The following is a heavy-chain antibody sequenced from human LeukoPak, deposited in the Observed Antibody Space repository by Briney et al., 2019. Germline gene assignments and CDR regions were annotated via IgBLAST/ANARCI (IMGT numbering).Heavy chain of an antibody. CDR2: IVVDSDNT. CDR3: AAPYTSSWFDL. CDR1: GFTFTSRSA. Sequence: SVRVSCKASGFTFTSRSAVQWVRQARGQRLEWIGWIVVDSDNTNYAENFQERVTITRDMSASTSYMELSSLRSEDTAVYFCAAPYTSSWFDLWGQGTLVTVSS. D-gene: IGHD6-13*01. V-gene: IGHV1-58*01. J-gene: IGHJ5*02.